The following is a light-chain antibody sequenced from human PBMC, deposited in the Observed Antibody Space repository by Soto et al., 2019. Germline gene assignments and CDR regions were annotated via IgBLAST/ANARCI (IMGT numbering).Light chain of an antibody. CDR3: QQYGSFVT. CDR2: GAS. V-gene: IGKV3-20*01. CDR1: QSVSIK. J-gene: IGKJ1*01. Sequence: EIVMTQSPATLSVSPGERATLSCRASQSVSIKLAWYQQKPGQAPRLLIYGASSRATGIPDRFSGSGSGTDFTLTISRLEPEDFAVYYCQQYGSFVTFGQGTKVDIK.